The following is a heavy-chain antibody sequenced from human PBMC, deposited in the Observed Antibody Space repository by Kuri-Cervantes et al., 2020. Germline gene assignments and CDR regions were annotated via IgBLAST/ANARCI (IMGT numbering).Heavy chain of an antibody. CDR2: INPSGGST. V-gene: IGHV1-46*01. D-gene: IGHD4-17*01. CDR3: AAMTTVTPNWFDP. Sequence: ASVKVSCKASGGTFSSYAISWVRQAPGQGLEWMGIINPSGGSTSYAQKFQGRVTMTRDTSTSTVYMELSSLRSEDTAVYYCAAMTTVTPNWFDPWGQGTLVTVSS. J-gene: IGHJ5*02. CDR1: GGTFSSYA.